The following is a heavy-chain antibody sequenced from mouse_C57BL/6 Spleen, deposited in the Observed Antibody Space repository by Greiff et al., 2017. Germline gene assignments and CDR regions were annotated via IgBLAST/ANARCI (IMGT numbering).Heavy chain of an antibody. CDR3: ARRDDNDEGAEYYSMDY. Sequence: VQLQQSGAELVKPGASVKLSCTASGFNIKDYYMHWVKQRTEQGLEWIGRIDPEGGETKYAPKFQGKATIPADTSSNTAYLQRSSLTSEDTAVYYCARRDDNDEGAEYYSMDYWGQGTSLTVSS. D-gene: IGHD2-4*01. CDR1: GFNIKDYY. V-gene: IGHV14-2*01. CDR2: IDPEGGET. J-gene: IGHJ4*01.